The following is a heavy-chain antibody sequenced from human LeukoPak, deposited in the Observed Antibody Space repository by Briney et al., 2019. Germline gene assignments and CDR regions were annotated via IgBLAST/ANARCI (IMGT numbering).Heavy chain of an antibody. CDR3: AKVGAWYPADY. J-gene: IGHJ4*02. Sequence: PGGSLRLSCAASGFTFRSYAMSWVRQAPGKGLEWVSGISNTGGKHYTDSVKGRFTISRDNSQNTLYLQMDRLRAEDTAVYFCAKVGAWYPADYWGQGTRVTVSS. CDR1: GFTFRSYA. D-gene: IGHD2-21*02. V-gene: IGHV3-23*01. CDR2: ISNTGGK.